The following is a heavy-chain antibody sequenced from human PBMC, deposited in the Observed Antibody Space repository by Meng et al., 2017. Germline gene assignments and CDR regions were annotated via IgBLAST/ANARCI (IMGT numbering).Heavy chain of an antibody. Sequence: EVQLVESGGGLVQPGGSLRLSRAASGFTFSDHYMDWVRQAPGKGLEWVGRTRNKANSYTTEYAASVKGRFTISRDDSKNSLYLQMNSLKTEDTAVYYCARADTKGDWFDPWGQGTLVTVSS. J-gene: IGHJ5*02. D-gene: IGHD2-8*01. V-gene: IGHV3-72*01. CDR1: GFTFSDHY. CDR2: TRNKANSYTT. CDR3: ARADTKGDWFDP.